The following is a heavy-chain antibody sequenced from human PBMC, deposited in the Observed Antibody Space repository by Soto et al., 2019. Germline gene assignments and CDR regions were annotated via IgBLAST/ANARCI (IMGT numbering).Heavy chain of an antibody. J-gene: IGHJ4*02. CDR1: GGSVSSGSYY. CDR2: IYYSGST. CDR3: ARDGGWLQLGY. V-gene: IGHV4-61*01. Sequence: QVQLQESGPGLVKPSETLSLTCTVSGGSVSSGSYYWSWIRQPPGKGLEWIGYIYYSGSTNYNPSLKSRVTISVDKSKNQFSLKLSSVTAADTAVYYCARDGGWLQLGYWGQGTLVTVSS. D-gene: IGHD5-12*01.